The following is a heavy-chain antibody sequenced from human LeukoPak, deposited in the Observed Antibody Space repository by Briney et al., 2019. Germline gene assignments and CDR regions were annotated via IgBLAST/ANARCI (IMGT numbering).Heavy chain of an antibody. CDR1: GFTFIDYD. V-gene: IGHV3-13*01. D-gene: IGHD6-19*01. J-gene: IGHJ4*02. CDR3: ARGGIQVSGIDEFDY. Sequence: GGSLTLSCAASGFTFIDYDMHWVRQVIGKGLEWVSAIGIRGDTHYSGSVKGRFTISRENAESSLYLQMNSLRAEDTAVYYCARGGIQVSGIDEFDYWGQGTLVTVSS. CDR2: IGIRGDT.